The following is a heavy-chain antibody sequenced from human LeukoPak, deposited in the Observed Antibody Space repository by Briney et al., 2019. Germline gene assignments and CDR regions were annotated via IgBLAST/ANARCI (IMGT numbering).Heavy chain of an antibody. V-gene: IGHV4-59*01. CDR1: GGSISSYY. CDR3: ARGSKAAPGTFDY. CDR2: IYYTGST. J-gene: IGHJ4*02. D-gene: IGHD6-13*01. Sequence: PSETLSLTCTVSGGSISSYYWSWIRQPPGKGLEWIGYIYYTGSTDYDPSLKSRVAISVDTSKNQFSLKLSSVTAADTAVYYCARGSKAAPGTFDYWGQGTLVTVSS.